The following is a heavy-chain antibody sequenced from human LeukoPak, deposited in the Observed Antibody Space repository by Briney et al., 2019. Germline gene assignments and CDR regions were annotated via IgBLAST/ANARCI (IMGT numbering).Heavy chain of an antibody. Sequence: GASVKVSCKASGYTFTGYYMHWVRQAPGQGLEWMGWINPNSGGTNYAQKFQGRVTMTRDTSISTAYMELSRLRSDDTAVYYCARARGGGTVTDFDYWGQGTLVTVSS. J-gene: IGHJ4*02. D-gene: IGHD4-17*01. CDR3: ARARGGGTVTDFDY. V-gene: IGHV1-2*02. CDR2: INPNSGGT. CDR1: GYTFTGYY.